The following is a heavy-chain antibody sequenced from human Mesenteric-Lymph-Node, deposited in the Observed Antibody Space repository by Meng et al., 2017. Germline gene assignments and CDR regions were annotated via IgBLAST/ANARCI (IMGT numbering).Heavy chain of an antibody. Sequence: QVQLQQPGPGLVKPSQTLSPPCALSGDIVSSNSAAWHWIRQSPSRGLEWLGRTYYRSKWYHEYAVSVKSRITISPDTPKNQFSLQLNSMTPEDTAVYYCARGINGGCGDWGQGTLVTVSS. V-gene: IGHV6-1*01. CDR3: ARGINGGCGD. D-gene: IGHD4-23*01. J-gene: IGHJ4*02. CDR2: TYYRSKWYH. CDR1: GDIVSSNSAA.